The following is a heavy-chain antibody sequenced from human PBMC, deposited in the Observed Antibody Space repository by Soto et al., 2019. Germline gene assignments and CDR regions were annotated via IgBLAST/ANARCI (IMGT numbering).Heavy chain of an antibody. J-gene: IGHJ3*02. CDR2: ISGSGGST. V-gene: IGHV3-23*01. CDR1: GESVRISA. Sequence: PAGCLEIACAACGESVRISAVAWVFKEKGKGLEWVSAISGSGGSTYYADSVKGRFTISRDNSKNTLYLQMNSLRAEDTVLFYCEKRLRYCSGGSCYDAFDIWGQGTMVTVSS. D-gene: IGHD2-15*01. CDR3: EKRLRYCSGGSCYDAFDI.